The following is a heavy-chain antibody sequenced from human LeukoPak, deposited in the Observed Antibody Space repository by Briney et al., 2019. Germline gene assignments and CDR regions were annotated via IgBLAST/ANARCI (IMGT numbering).Heavy chain of an antibody. Sequence: SVKVSCKASGYTFTSYDINWVRQATGQGLEWMGGIIPIFGTANYAQKFQGRVTITADESTSTAYMELSSLRSEDTAVYYCARGPIPIVAVPAALGYFDYWGQGTLVTVSS. CDR2: IIPIFGTA. J-gene: IGHJ4*02. D-gene: IGHD2-2*01. CDR3: ARGPIPIVAVPAALGYFDY. V-gene: IGHV1-69*13. CDR1: GYTFTSYD.